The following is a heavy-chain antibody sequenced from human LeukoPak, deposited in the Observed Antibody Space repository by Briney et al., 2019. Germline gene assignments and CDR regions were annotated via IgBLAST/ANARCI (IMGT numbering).Heavy chain of an antibody. Sequence: GGSLRLSCAASGFTFSSYAMSWVRQAPGKGLGWVSAISGSGGSTYYADSVKGRFTISRDNSKNTLYLQMNSLRAEDTAVYYCAKALALTGYSGYDDAFDIWGQGTMVTVSS. J-gene: IGHJ3*02. D-gene: IGHD5-12*01. CDR3: AKALALTGYSGYDDAFDI. V-gene: IGHV3-23*01. CDR2: ISGSGGST. CDR1: GFTFSSYA.